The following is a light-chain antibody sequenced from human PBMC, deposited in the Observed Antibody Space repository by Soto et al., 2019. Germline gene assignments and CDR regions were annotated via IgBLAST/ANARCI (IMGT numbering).Light chain of an antibody. Sequence: EIVLTQSPGTLSLSPGERATLSCRASQSVTSTYLAWYQQKPGQAPRLLIYGASSRDTGIPERFSGSGSGKEFTRPISRLEPEELAVYYCQQYGNSPRTFGQGTKVEIK. V-gene: IGKV3-20*01. CDR2: GAS. CDR3: QQYGNSPRT. J-gene: IGKJ1*01. CDR1: QSVTSTY.